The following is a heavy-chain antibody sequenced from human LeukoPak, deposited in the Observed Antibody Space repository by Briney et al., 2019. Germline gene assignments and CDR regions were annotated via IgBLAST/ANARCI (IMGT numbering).Heavy chain of an antibody. J-gene: IGHJ4*02. CDR1: GFTFDDYA. V-gene: IGHV3-43D*04. D-gene: IGHD1-26*01. Sequence: PGGSLRLSCAASGFTFDDYAMHWVRQAPGKGLEWVSLISWDGGSTYYADSVKGRFTISRDNSKNSLYLQMNSLRAEDTALYYCARSYVSYYYDPWPSLDYWGQGTLVTVSS. CDR3: ARSYVSYYYDPWPSLDY. CDR2: ISWDGGST.